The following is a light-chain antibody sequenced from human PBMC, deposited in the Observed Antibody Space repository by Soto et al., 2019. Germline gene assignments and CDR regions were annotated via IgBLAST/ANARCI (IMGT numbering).Light chain of an antibody. CDR1: HDISNF. J-gene: IGKJ1*01. CDR3: QKYNTAPWT. Sequence: DIQMTQSPSSLSASVGDRVTITCRASHDISNFLAWYQQKPGKVPQLLIYTASTLQSGVPSRFSGSGSGTDFTLPISSLQPEDVATDYCQKYNTAPWTFGHGTKVEIK. V-gene: IGKV1-27*01. CDR2: TAS.